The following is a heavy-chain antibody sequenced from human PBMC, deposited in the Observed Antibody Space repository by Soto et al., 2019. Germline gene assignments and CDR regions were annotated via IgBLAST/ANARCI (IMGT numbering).Heavy chain of an antibody. Sequence: ASVKVSCKASGYTFTSYGISWVRQAPGQGLEWMGWISAYNGNTNYAQKLQGRVTMTTDTSTSTAYMELGSLRSDDTAVYYCALAAFPRSNWFDPWGQETLVTVSS. V-gene: IGHV1-18*04. CDR3: ALAAFPRSNWFDP. CDR1: GYTFTSYG. J-gene: IGHJ5*02. D-gene: IGHD6-13*01. CDR2: ISAYNGNT.